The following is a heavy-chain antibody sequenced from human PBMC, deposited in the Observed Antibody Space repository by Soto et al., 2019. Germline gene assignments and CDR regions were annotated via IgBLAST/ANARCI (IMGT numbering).Heavy chain of an antibody. D-gene: IGHD3-16*01. CDR1: GFTFSSYS. CDR2: ISYDGSNK. CDR3: ARDSTEFGFDY. J-gene: IGHJ4*02. Sequence: PXESLRLSCAASGFTFSSYSMHGVRQAPGKGLEWVAVISYDGSNKYYADSVKGRFTISRDNSKNTLYLQMNSLRAEDTAVYYCARDSTEFGFDYWGQRTLVTVSS. V-gene: IGHV3-30-3*01.